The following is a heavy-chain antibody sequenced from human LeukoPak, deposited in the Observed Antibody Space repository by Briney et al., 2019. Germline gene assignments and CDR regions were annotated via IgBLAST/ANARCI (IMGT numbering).Heavy chain of an antibody. CDR1: GGSISSYY. CDR3: ARDSSYGGQNYFDY. J-gene: IGHJ4*02. CDR2: IYYSGST. Sequence: PSETLSLTCTVSGGSISSYYWSWIRQTPGKGLEWIGDIYYSGSTNYNPSLKSRVTISVDTSKNQFSLKLSSVTAADTAVYYCARDSSYGGQNYFDYWGQGTLVTVSS. V-gene: IGHV4-59*12. D-gene: IGHD2-21*01.